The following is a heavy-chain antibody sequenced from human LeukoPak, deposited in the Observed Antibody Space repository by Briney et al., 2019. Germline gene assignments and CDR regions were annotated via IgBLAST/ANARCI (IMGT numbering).Heavy chain of an antibody. Sequence: GASLKISCKGSGYNFTNYLIGWVRQMPGKGLEWMGIIYPADSDTRYSPSFQGQVTISADKSISTAYLQWSSLKASDTAMYYCARGWFGELLRGVDYWGQGTLVTVSS. J-gene: IGHJ4*02. D-gene: IGHD3-10*01. CDR2: IYPADSDT. CDR3: ARGWFGELLRGVDY. V-gene: IGHV5-51*01. CDR1: GYNFTNYL.